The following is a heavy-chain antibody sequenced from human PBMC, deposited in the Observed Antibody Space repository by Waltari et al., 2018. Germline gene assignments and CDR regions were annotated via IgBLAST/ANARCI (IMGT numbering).Heavy chain of an antibody. CDR1: GGSISSSSYY. CDR2: IYYSGST. V-gene: IGHV4-39*07. CDR3: ARGGEQWLVLHRNWYFDL. D-gene: IGHD6-19*01. J-gene: IGHJ2*01. Sequence: QLQLQESGPGLVKPSETLSLTCTVSGGSISSSSYYWGWIRQPPGKGLEWIGSIYYSGSTYYNPSLKSRVTISVDTSKNQFSLKLSSVTAADTAVYYCARGGEQWLVLHRNWYFDLWGRGTLVTVSS.